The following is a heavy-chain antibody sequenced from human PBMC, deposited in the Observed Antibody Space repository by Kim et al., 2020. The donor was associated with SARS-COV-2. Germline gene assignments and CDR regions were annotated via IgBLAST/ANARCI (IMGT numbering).Heavy chain of an antibody. V-gene: IGHV1-24*01. CDR1: GYSLSKLS. CDR2: FDAEDGET. Sequence: ASVKVSCKVSGYSLSKLSMHWVRQAPGKGLEWMGGFDAEDGETIFAQDFQGRVTMTEDTSTDTAYMELSSLRSDDTAVYYCVTDLAATVMIDLFPGYFDHWGQGTLVTVAS. J-gene: IGHJ4*02. CDR3: VTDLAATVMIDLFPGYFDH. D-gene: IGHD4-4*01.